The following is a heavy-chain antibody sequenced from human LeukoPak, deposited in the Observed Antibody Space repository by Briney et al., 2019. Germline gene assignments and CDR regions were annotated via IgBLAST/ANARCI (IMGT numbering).Heavy chain of an antibody. D-gene: IGHD3-3*01. V-gene: IGHV4-34*01. CDR2: INHSGST. Sequence: SETLSLTCAVYGGSFSGYCWSWIRQPPGKGLEWIGEINHSGSTNYNLSLKSRVTISVDTSKNQFSLKLSSVTAADTAVYYCARRQNSVTIFGMIRVGYYYMDVWGKGTTVTVSS. J-gene: IGHJ6*03. CDR3: ARRQNSVTIFGMIRVGYYYMDV. CDR1: GGSFSGYC.